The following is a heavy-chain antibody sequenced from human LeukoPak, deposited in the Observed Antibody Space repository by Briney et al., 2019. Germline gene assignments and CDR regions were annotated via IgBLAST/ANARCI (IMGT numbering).Heavy chain of an antibody. CDR3: ARHLMGRVY. D-gene: IGHD1-26*01. CDR2: IYYSGST. CDR1: GGSISSYY. V-gene: IGHV4-59*08. J-gene: IGHJ4*02. Sequence: SETLSLTCTVSGGSISSYYWSWIRQPPGKGPEWIGYIYYSGSTNYNPSLKSRVTISVDTSKNQFSLKLSSVTAADTAVYYCARHLMGRVYWGQGTLVTVSS.